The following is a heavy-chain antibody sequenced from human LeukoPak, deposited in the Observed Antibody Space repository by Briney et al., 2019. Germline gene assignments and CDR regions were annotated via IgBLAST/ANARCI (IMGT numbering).Heavy chain of an antibody. D-gene: IGHD3-22*01. CDR2: IIPIFGTA. Sequence: SVKVSCKASGGTFSSYAISWVRPAPGQGREWMGGIIPIFGTANYAQKFQGRVTITADESTSTAYMELSSLRSEDTAVYYCARAPHYYDSNYMDVWGKGTTVTISS. J-gene: IGHJ6*03. CDR3: ARAPHYYDSNYMDV. CDR1: GGTFSSYA. V-gene: IGHV1-69*13.